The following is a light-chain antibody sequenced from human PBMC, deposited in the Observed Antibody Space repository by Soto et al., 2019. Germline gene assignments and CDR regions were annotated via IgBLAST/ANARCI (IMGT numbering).Light chain of an antibody. CDR1: QSINSW. J-gene: IGKJ2*01. CDR3: QQYDRFPYT. V-gene: IGKV1-5*03. Sequence: DIQMTQSPSTLSASIGDTVIITCRASQSINSWLAWYQQKPGKAPKLLIHKASTLESGVPSRFSGSESGIEFTRTISSLQPDDFATFYCQQYDRFPYTFGQGTKLEIK. CDR2: KAS.